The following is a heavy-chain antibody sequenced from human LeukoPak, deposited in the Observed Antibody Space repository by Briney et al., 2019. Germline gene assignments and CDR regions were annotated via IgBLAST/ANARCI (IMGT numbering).Heavy chain of an antibody. J-gene: IGHJ3*01. CDR1: GGSISSYY. D-gene: IGHD1-26*01. CDR2: IYYSGST. Sequence: SETLSLTCTVSGGSISSYYWSWIRQPPGKGLEWIGYIYYSGSTNYNPSLKSRVTISVDTSKNQFSLKLSSVTAADTAVYYCARDSPWVRATPWGQGTMVTVSS. CDR3: ARDSPWVRATP. V-gene: IGHV4-59*01.